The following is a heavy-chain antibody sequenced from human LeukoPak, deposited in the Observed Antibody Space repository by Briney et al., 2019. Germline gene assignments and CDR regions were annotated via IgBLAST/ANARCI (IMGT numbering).Heavy chain of an antibody. J-gene: IGHJ5*02. CDR2: IYYSGST. CDR3: ARGVSPPGAAGDWFDH. Sequence: SETLSLTCTVSGGSISSYYWSWIRQPPGKGLEWIGYIYYSGSTNYNPSLKSRVTISVDTSKNQFSLKLSSVTAADTAVYYCARGVSPPGAAGDWFDHWGQGTLVAVSS. D-gene: IGHD6-13*01. V-gene: IGHV4-59*01. CDR1: GGSISSYY.